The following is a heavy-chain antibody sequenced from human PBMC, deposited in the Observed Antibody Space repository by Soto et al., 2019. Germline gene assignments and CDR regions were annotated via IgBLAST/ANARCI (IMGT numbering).Heavy chain of an antibody. Sequence: QVQLVQSGAEVKKPGASVKVSCKASGYTFTSYGISWVRQAPGQGLEWMGWISAYNGNTNYAQKLQGRVTMTTDTSTSTAYMELRSLRSDDTAVYYCAREGLVVQAAIHLTGGYYGMDVWGQGTTVTVSS. V-gene: IGHV1-18*04. J-gene: IGHJ6*02. CDR2: ISAYNGNT. CDR3: AREGLVVQAAIHLTGGYYGMDV. CDR1: GYTFTSYG. D-gene: IGHD2-2*02.